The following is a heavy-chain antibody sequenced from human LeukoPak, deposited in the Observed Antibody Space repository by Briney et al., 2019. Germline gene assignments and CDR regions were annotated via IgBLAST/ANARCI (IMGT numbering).Heavy chain of an antibody. D-gene: IGHD3-10*01. J-gene: IGHJ3*02. CDR3: ASRLYGSGSYYKREIAFDI. V-gene: IGHV4-31*03. Sequence: SQTLSLTCTVSGGSISSGGYYWSWIRQHPGKGLEWIGYIYYSGSTYYNPSLKSRVTISVDTSKNQFSLKLSSVTAADTAVYYCASRLYGSGSYYKREIAFDIWGQGTMVTVSS. CDR2: IYYSGST. CDR1: GGSISSGGYY.